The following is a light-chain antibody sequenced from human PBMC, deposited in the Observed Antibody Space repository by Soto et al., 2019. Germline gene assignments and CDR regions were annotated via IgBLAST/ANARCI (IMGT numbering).Light chain of an antibody. CDR2: KTS. V-gene: IGKV1-5*03. Sequence: QTNQSPAALSAPGGDIDTIACRASQSIGPWLHWYHQKPGKAPNLLIYKTSILEGGVPSRFSGSGSGTEFTLTISSLQPDDFATYYCQQYRSSSPWTFGQGTKVDI. CDR1: QSIGPW. J-gene: IGKJ1*01. CDR3: QQYRSSSPWT.